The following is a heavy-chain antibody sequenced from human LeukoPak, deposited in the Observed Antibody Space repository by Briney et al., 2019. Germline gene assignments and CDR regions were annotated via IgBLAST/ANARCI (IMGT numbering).Heavy chain of an antibody. Sequence: ASVKVSCNPVGYTFTSYYMQWGRQSAGHGLGWMGIIYHSGGSTSYAQKFQGRVTMTRDTSTSTVYMELSSLRSEDTAVYYCARGYYGSGSYWDYWGQGTLVTVSS. V-gene: IGHV1-46*01. CDR2: IYHSGGST. J-gene: IGHJ4*02. D-gene: IGHD3-10*01. CDR1: GYTFTSYY. CDR3: ARGYYGSGSYWDY.